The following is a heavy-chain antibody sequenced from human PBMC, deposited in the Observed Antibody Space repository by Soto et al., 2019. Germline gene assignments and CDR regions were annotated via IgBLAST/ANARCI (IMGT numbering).Heavy chain of an antibody. CDR3: ARAWGGYFDY. CDR1: GGSISSGGYY. V-gene: IGHV4-31*03. CDR2: IYYSGST. Sequence: SETLSLTCTVSGGSISSGGYYWSWIRQHPGKGLEWIGYIYYSGSTYYNPSLKCRVTISVDTSKNQFSLKLSSVTAADTAVYYCARAWGGYFDYWGQGTLVTVSS. D-gene: IGHD3-16*01. J-gene: IGHJ4*02.